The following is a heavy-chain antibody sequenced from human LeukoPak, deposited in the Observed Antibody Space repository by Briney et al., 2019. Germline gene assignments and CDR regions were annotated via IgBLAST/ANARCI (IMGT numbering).Heavy chain of an antibody. CDR1: GFSFSSYA. D-gene: IGHD3-10*01. CDR3: ARAPMGREPNRF. J-gene: IGHJ4*02. CDR2: ISYDGSNK. Sequence: PGGSLRLSCAASGFSFSSYAMHWVRQAPGKGLEWVAVISYDGSNKYYADSVKGRFTISRDNSKNTLYLQMNSLRAEDTAVYYCARAPMGREPNRFWGQGTLVTVSS. V-gene: IGHV3-30*04.